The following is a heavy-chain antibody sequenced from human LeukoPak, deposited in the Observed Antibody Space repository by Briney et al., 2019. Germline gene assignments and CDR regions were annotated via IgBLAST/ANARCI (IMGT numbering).Heavy chain of an antibody. Sequence: ASVKVSCKASGYTFTSCDINWVRQATGQGLEWMGWMNPNSGNPGYAQKFQGRVTMTRNTSISTAYMELSSLRSEDTAVYYCARGRGNWWLRLRNGYNWFDPWGQGTLVTVSS. V-gene: IGHV1-8*01. CDR1: GYTFTSCD. CDR2: MNPNSGNP. J-gene: IGHJ5*02. CDR3: ARGRGNWWLRLRNGYNWFDP. D-gene: IGHD5-12*01.